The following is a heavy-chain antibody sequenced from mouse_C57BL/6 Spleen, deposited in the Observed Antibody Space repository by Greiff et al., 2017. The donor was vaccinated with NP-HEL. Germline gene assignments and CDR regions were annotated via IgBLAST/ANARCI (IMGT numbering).Heavy chain of an antibody. V-gene: IGHV3-6*01. CDR1: GYSITSGYY. J-gene: IGHJ4*01. CDR2: ISYDGSN. Sequence: EVQLQESGPGLVKPSQSLSLTFSVTGYSITSGYYWNWIRQFPGNKLEWMGYISYDGSNNYNPSLKNRISITRDTSKNQFFLKLNSVTTEDTATYYCARGDSYYAMDYWGQGTSVTVSS. D-gene: IGHD3-2*01. CDR3: ARGDSYYAMDY.